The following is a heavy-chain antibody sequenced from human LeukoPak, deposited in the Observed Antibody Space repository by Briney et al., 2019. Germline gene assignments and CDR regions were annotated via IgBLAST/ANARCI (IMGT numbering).Heavy chain of an antibody. Sequence: GGSLRLSCAASGFTFTNHWMGWVRQAPGKGLEWVATTKQDGSEKYYVDSVKGRFFISRDNAKKSLYLQMNSLRAEDTALYYCAREVAAAVVTHFDFWGQGTLVTVSS. V-gene: IGHV3-7*04. CDR3: AREVAAAVVTHFDF. J-gene: IGHJ4*02. CDR1: GFTFTNHW. CDR2: TKQDGSEK. D-gene: IGHD5-18*01.